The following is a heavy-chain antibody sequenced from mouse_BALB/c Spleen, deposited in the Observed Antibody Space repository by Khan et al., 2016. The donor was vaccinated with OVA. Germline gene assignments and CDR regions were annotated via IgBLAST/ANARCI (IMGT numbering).Heavy chain of an antibody. J-gene: IGHJ3*01. V-gene: IGHV5-15*02. CDR3: ARGGGTSPFAY. CDR2: ISALAYTI. Sequence: EVELVEPGGGLVQPGRSRKLPCAASGFTFSDYGMAWVRQAPGKGPEWVAFISALAYTIYYGDAVTGRFTISRQTAKTTLYLAMSSLRSEDTAICYGARGGGTSPFAYWGLGTLVTVSA. CDR1: GFTFSDYG.